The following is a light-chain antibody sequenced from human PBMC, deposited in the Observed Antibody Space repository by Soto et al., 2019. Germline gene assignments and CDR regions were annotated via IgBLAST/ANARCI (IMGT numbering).Light chain of an antibody. V-gene: IGKV3-15*01. CDR2: GAS. J-gene: IGKJ1*01. Sequence: EIVITQSPAPRSCSPGERATLSCRASQSVSSNLAWYQQKPGQAPRLLIYGASTRATGIPARFSGSGSGTEFTLTISSLQSEDFAVYYCQQYNNWPPWTFGQGTKVDIK. CDR1: QSVSSN. CDR3: QQYNNWPPWT.